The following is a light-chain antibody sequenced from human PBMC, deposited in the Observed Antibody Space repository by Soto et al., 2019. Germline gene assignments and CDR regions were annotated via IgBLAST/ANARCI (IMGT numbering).Light chain of an antibody. V-gene: IGKV3-11*01. CDR3: QQYNNWPRT. CDR2: DAS. CDR1: QSVSSY. Sequence: EIVLTQSPATLSLSPGERATLYFSASQSVSSYLAWYQQKPGQAPRLLIYDASNRATGIPARFSGSGSGTEFTLTISSLQSEDFAVYYCQQYNNWPRTFGQGTKVDIK. J-gene: IGKJ1*01.